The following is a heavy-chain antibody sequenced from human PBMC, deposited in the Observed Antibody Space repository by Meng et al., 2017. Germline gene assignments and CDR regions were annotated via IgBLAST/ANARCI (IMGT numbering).Heavy chain of an antibody. CDR2: INHSGST. V-gene: IGHV4-34*01. D-gene: IGHD3-10*01. Sequence: SETLSLTCAVYGGSFSGYYWSWIRQPPGKGLEWIGEINHSGSTNYNPSLKSRVTISVDTSKNQFSLKLSSVTAADTAVYYCARNKGSGSYPYYYYGMDVWGQGTTVTV. CDR3: ARNKGSGSYPYYYYGMDV. CDR1: GGSFSGYY. J-gene: IGHJ6*02.